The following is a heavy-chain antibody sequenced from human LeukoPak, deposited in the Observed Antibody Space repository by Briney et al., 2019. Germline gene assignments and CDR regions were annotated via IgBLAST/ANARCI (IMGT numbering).Heavy chain of an antibody. CDR1: GYTFTTYY. CDR2: IDPSGGSA. D-gene: IGHD3/OR15-3a*01. Sequence: ASVKVSCKASGYTFTTYYMHWVRQAPGQGLEWMGIIDPSGGSATYAQKFQGRVTMTRDTSTRTFYMELNSLRSEDTAVYYCASTSFRTGYYDFDYWGQGTLVTVSS. CDR3: ASTSFRTGYYDFDY. V-gene: IGHV1-46*01. J-gene: IGHJ4*02.